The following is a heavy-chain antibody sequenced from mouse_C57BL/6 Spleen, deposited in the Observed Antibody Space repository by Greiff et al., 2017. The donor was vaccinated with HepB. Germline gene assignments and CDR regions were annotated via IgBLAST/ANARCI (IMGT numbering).Heavy chain of an antibody. J-gene: IGHJ4*01. CDR2: ISNGGGST. CDR3: ARQYYAMDY. Sequence: DVMLVESGGGLVQPGGSLKLSCAASGFTFSDYYMYWVRQTPEKRLEWVAYISNGGGSTYYPDTVKGRFTISRDNAKNTLYLQMSRLKSEDTAMYYCARQYYAMDYWGQGTSVTVSS. V-gene: IGHV5-12*01. CDR1: GFTFSDYY.